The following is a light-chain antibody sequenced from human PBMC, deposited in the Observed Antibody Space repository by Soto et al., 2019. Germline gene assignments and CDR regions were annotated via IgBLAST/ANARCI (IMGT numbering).Light chain of an antibody. Sequence: QSVLTQPPSVSGAPGQRVTISCTGSSSNIGAGFDVHWYQQLPGTAPKLLIYGNSNRPSGVPDRFSGSKSGTSASLAITGFQAEDEADYYCQSYDSSLRGSVFGTGTKLTVL. CDR1: SSNIGAGFD. V-gene: IGLV1-40*01. CDR2: GNS. CDR3: QSYDSSLRGSV. J-gene: IGLJ1*01.